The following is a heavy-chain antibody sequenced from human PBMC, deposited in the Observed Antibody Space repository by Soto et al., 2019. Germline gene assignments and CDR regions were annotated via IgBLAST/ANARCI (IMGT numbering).Heavy chain of an antibody. D-gene: IGHD3-22*01. CDR3: ASMSGYYDSSGSEAF. CDR2: IIPILGIA. V-gene: IGHV1-69*02. Sequence: SVKVSCKASGGTFSSYTISWVRQAPGQGLEWMGRIIPILGIANYAQKFQGRVTITADKSTSTAYMELSSLRSEDTAVYYCASMSGYYDSSGSEAFWGQGTLVTVAS. J-gene: IGHJ4*02. CDR1: GGTFSSYT.